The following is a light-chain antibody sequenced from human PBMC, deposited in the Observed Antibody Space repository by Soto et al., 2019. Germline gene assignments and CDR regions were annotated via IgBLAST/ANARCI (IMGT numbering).Light chain of an antibody. CDR2: EVS. Sequence: QSALTQPASVSGSPGQSITISCTGTSSDVGSYNLVSWYQHHPGRAPKLMIYEVSQRPSGVSNRFSGSKSGYTASLTISGLQAEDEANYYCCSYVRGAPVVFGGGTKLTVL. J-gene: IGLJ3*02. CDR3: CSYVRGAPVV. CDR1: SSDVGSYNL. V-gene: IGLV2-23*02.